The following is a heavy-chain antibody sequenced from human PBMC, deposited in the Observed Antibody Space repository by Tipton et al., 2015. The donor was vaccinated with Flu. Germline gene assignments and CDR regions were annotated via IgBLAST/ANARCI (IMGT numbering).Heavy chain of an antibody. CDR3: ASNYYDSSGYYGAFDI. Sequence: SLRLSCAASGFTFSSYAMSWVRQAPGKGLEWVSAISGSGGSTYYADSVKGRFTISRDNSKNTLYLQMNSLRAEDTAVYYCASNYYDSSGYYGAFDIWGQGTMVTVSS. V-gene: IGHV3-23*01. D-gene: IGHD3-22*01. J-gene: IGHJ3*02. CDR1: GFTFSSYA. CDR2: ISGSGGST.